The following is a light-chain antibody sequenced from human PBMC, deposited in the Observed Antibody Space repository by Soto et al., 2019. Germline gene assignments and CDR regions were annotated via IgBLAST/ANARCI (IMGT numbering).Light chain of an antibody. CDR3: QHLNDYRYT. Sequence: DIQLPQSPSFLSASVGDRVTITCRASQAISSSLAWYQHNPGKAPKLLIYAASTLQNGVPSSFSGSGSGTEFTLTISSLQTEDFATYYCQHLNDYRYTFGQGTKVEIK. CDR2: AAS. V-gene: IGKV1-9*01. CDR1: QAISSS. J-gene: IGKJ2*01.